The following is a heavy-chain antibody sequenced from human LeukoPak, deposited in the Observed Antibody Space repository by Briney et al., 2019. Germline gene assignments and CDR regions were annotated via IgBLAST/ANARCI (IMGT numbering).Heavy chain of an antibody. D-gene: IGHD2-2*01. V-gene: IGHV3-53*01. J-gene: IGHJ4*02. Sequence: GGSLRLSCAASGFIVSSDYMNWVRQAPGKGLEWVAVPYSDGSAYYADSVKGRFTISRDNSKNTLYLQMNSLRAEDRAVYYCAKDSLRTVPKASFDSWGQGTLVTVSS. CDR3: AKDSLRTVPKASFDS. CDR2: PYSDGSA. CDR1: GFIVSSDY.